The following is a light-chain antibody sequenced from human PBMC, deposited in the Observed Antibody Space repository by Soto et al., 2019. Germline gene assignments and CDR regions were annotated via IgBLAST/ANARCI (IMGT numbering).Light chain of an antibody. CDR1: QSITTW. J-gene: IGKJ1*01. Sequence: IQMTQSPSTLSASVGDRFGITCRASQSITTWLAWYQQKPAKAPKLLIYDASSLESGVPSRFSGSGSGTEFTLTISSLQPDDFATYYCQQYNDYWTFGQGTKVDIK. CDR2: DAS. CDR3: QQYNDYWT. V-gene: IGKV1-5*01.